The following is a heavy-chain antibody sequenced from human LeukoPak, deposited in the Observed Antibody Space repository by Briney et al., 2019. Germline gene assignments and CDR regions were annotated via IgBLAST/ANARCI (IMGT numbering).Heavy chain of an antibody. CDR2: ISAYNGNT. Sequence: RASVKVSCKASGYTFTSYYIHWVRQAPGQGLEWMGWISAYNGNTNYAQKLQGRVTMTRDMSTSTVYMELSSLRSEDTAVYYCARQVGATTDWYFDLWGRGTLVTVSS. D-gene: IGHD1-26*01. V-gene: IGHV1-18*04. J-gene: IGHJ2*01. CDR3: ARQVGATTDWYFDL. CDR1: GYTFTSYY.